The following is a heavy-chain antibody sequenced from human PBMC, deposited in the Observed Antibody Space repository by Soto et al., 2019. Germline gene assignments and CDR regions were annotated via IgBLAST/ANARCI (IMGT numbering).Heavy chain of an antibody. Sequence: QVQLVQSGAEVKKPGSSVKVSCRASGGTLNKHAITWVRRAPGLGLEWLGGIIPMFGIPNYPQKFQGRVTITADDSTNTSHMELNSLTSDDTAVYYCARGGISGWLKGAYDVWGQGTMVTVSS. V-gene: IGHV1-69*01. CDR2: IIPMFGIP. J-gene: IGHJ3*01. D-gene: IGHD6-19*01. CDR3: ARGGISGWLKGAYDV. CDR1: GGTLNKHA.